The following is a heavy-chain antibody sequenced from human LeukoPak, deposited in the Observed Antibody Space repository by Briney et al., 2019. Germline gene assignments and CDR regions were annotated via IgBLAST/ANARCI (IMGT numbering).Heavy chain of an antibody. J-gene: IGHJ4*02. Sequence: KPGGSLRLSCAASGFTFSDYYMSWIRQAPGKGLEWVSYISSSGSTIYYADSVKGRFTISRDNAKNSLYLQMNSLRAEDTAMYYCARVRFLEWLLDYWGQGTLVTVSS. CDR1: GFTFSDYY. V-gene: IGHV3-11*04. CDR3: ARVRFLEWLLDY. D-gene: IGHD3-3*01. CDR2: ISSSGSTI.